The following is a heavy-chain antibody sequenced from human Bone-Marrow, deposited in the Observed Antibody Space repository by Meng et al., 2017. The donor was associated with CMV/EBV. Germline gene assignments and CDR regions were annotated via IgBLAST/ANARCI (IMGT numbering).Heavy chain of an antibody. Sequence: ASVKVSCKASGYTFTGYYMHWVRQAPGQGLEWMGWINPNSGGTNYAQKFQGRVTMTRDTSTSTVFMELTGLRSEDTAVYYCARDNSNTAADYWWFDPWGQGTRVTGSS. CDR3: ARDNSNTAADYWWFDP. J-gene: IGHJ5*02. CDR2: INPNSGGT. V-gene: IGHV1-2*02. CDR1: GYTFTGYY. D-gene: IGHD4-11*01.